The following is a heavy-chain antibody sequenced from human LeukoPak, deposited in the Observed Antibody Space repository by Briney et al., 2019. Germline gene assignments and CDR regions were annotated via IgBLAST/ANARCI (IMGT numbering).Heavy chain of an antibody. J-gene: IGHJ6*02. CDR3: ESGAMADNSYYYAMDV. CDR2: IYTSGST. Sequence: PSETLSFTATVSGCSISSYYWSWIRQPGGKGLGWSGRIYTSGSTNYNPSLKTRDTMSVETSKNQFSLKLSSVTAAATAVYYCESGAMADNSYYYAMDVWGQGTTVTVSS. D-gene: IGHD5-18*01. CDR1: GCSISSYY. V-gene: IGHV4-4*07.